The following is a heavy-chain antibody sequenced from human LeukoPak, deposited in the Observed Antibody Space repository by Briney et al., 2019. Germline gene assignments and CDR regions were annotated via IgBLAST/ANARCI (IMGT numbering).Heavy chain of an antibody. CDR1: GYSFTDYY. V-gene: IGHV1-2*02. CDR3: ARAYCSTTTCPRGYYHYSVDV. D-gene: IGHD2-2*01. Sequence: ASVKVSCKASGYSFTDYYMHWVRQAPGQGLEWMGWINLNSGVTNYAQIFQGSVTMTRDTSISTAYMELSRLTSDDTAVYYCARAYCSTTTCPRGYYHYSVDVWGKGTTVTVSS. CDR2: INLNSGVT. J-gene: IGHJ6*03.